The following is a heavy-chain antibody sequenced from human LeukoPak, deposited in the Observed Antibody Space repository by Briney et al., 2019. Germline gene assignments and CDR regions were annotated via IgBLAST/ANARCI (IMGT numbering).Heavy chain of an antibody. CDR2: IYYSGST. D-gene: IGHD5-24*01. V-gene: IGHV4-59*02. J-gene: IGHJ4*02. Sequence: TSETLSLTCTVFGGSVSSYYWSWIRQPPGKGLEWIGYIYYSGSTNYNPSLKSRVTISVDTSKNQFSLKLSSVTAADTAVYYCARAGDGGNDYWGQGTLVTASS. CDR1: GGSVSSYY. CDR3: ARAGDGGNDY.